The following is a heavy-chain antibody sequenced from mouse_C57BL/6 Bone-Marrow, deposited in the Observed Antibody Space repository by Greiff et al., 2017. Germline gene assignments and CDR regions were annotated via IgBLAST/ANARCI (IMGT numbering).Heavy chain of an antibody. Sequence: EVKLVESGGGLVQPGESLKLSCESNEYEFPSHDMSWVRKTPEKRLELVAAINSDGGSTYYPDTMERRFIISRDKTKKTLYLQMSSLRSEDTAWYYCARRAGTGYFDVWGTGTTVTVSS. CDR2: INSDGGST. J-gene: IGHJ1*03. D-gene: IGHD4-1*01. CDR3: ARRAGTGYFDV. CDR1: EYEFPSHD. V-gene: IGHV5-2*03.